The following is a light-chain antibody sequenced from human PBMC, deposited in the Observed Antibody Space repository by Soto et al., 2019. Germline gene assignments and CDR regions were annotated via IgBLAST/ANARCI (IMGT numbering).Light chain of an antibody. J-gene: IGKJ1*01. V-gene: IGKV3-11*01. CDR1: QYVGSR. CDR2: YMS. Sequence: EIVLTQSPATLSSSPGETATLSCRASQYVGSRLAWYQHKPGQAPRLLIYYMSKRATGIPARFSGSGSGTDFTLTISSLEPDDFAIYYCHQRQSWPRTFGQGTKVDIK. CDR3: HQRQSWPRT.